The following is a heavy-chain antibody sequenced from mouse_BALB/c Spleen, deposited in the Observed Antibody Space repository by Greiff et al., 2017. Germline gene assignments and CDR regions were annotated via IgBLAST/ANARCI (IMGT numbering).Heavy chain of an antibody. CDR2: IDPETGGT. CDR3: TRSYGNYGAWFAY. V-gene: IGHV1-15*01. J-gene: IGHJ3*01. Sequence: QVQLQQSGAELVMPGASVKMSCKASGYTFTDYWMHWVKQTPVHGLEWIGAIDPETGGTAYNQKFKGKATLTADKSSSTAYMELRSLTSEDSAVYYCTRSYGNYGAWFAYWGQGTLVTVSA. CDR1: GYTFTDYW. D-gene: IGHD2-1*01.